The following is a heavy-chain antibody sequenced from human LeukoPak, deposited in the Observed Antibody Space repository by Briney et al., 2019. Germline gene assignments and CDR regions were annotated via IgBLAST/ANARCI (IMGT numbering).Heavy chain of an antibody. CDR3: ARGKTSQNIVTRKTYNWFDP. D-gene: IGHD2/OR15-2a*01. V-gene: IGHV3-21*01. Sequence: GGSLRLSCVASGFTFSSCGMHWVRQAPGKGLEWVSSISSSSNYIYYADSVKGRFTISRDNAKNSLYLQMKSLRAEDTAVYYCARGKTSQNIVTRKTYNWFDPWGQGTLVTVSS. J-gene: IGHJ5*02. CDR1: GFTFSSCG. CDR2: ISSSSNYI.